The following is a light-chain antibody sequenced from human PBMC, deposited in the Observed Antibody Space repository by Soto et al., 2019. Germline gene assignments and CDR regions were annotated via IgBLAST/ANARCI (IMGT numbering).Light chain of an antibody. Sequence: DIQLTQSPSFLSASVGDRVTITCRASQGLSSDLAWYQQKPGKAPKLLIYAASTLQSGVPSRFSGSGSGTEFTLTISSLQPEDFATYYCQQLNSYPVTVGQGTRLDIK. CDR1: QGLSSD. V-gene: IGKV1-9*01. CDR3: QQLNSYPVT. J-gene: IGKJ5*01. CDR2: AAS.